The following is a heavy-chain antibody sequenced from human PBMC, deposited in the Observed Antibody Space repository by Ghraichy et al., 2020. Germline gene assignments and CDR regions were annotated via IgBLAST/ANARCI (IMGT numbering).Heavy chain of an antibody. CDR2: IHHSGST. CDR1: GGSVSSSNYY. CDR3: ARVIGTVEVAGTGKYYFDY. J-gene: IGHJ4*02. V-gene: IGHV4-39*01. Sequence: SETLSLTCTVSGGSVSSSNYYWGWIRQPPGKGLDWIANIHHSGSTYYNPSLKSRVTISIDTSKNQFSLNVTSVTAADTAVYYCARVIGTVEVAGTGKYYFDYWGQGTLGTVSS. D-gene: IGHD6-19*01.